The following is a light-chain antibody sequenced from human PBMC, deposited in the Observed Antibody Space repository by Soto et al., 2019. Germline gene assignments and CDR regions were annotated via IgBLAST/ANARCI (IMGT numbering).Light chain of an antibody. Sequence: IVMTQSPATLSVSPGERATLSCRASQSVSTNLAWYQQKPGQAPRLLISGASTRATGIPARFIGSGSGTELTLTISSLQSEDFAVYYCQQYNIWPRTFGQGTKVDIK. V-gene: IGKV3-15*01. CDR2: GAS. CDR3: QQYNIWPRT. CDR1: QSVSTN. J-gene: IGKJ1*01.